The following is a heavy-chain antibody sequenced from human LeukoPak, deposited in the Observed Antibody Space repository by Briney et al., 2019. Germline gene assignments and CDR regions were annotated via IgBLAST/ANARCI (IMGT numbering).Heavy chain of an antibody. Sequence: SETLSLTCTVSGGSISSYCWSWIRQPPGKGLEWIGYIYYSGSTNYNPSLKSRVTISVDTSKNQFSLRLSSVTAADTAVYYCARTNAFDIWGQGTMVTVSS. CDR3: ARTNAFDI. V-gene: IGHV4-59*08. CDR2: IYYSGST. J-gene: IGHJ3*02. CDR1: GGSISSYC.